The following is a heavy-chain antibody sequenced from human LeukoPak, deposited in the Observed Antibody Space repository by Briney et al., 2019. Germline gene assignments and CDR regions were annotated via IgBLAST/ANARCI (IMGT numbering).Heavy chain of an antibody. CDR2: IYPGDSDT. V-gene: IGHV5-51*01. Sequence: GESLKISCKGSGYSFTSYWIGWVRQTPGKGLEWMGIIYPGDSDTRYSPSFQGQATISADKSISTAYLQWSSLKASDTAMYYCVRENIAVAGTGYYFDYWGQRTLVTVSS. CDR3: VRENIAVAGTGYYFDY. D-gene: IGHD6-19*01. J-gene: IGHJ4*02. CDR1: GYSFTSYW.